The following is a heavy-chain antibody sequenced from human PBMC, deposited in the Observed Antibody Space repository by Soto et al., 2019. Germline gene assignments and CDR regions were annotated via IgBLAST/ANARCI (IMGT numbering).Heavy chain of an antibody. CDR3: AKGDFWSGYRGSWI. CDR1: GFTFSSYG. CDR2: ISYDGSNK. Sequence: GGSLRLSCAASGFTFSSYGMHWVRQAPGKGLEWVAVISYDGSNKYYADSVKGRFTISRDNSKNTLYLQMNSLRAEDTAVYYCAKGDFWSGYRGSWIWGQGTMVTVSS. V-gene: IGHV3-30*18. D-gene: IGHD3-3*01. J-gene: IGHJ3*02.